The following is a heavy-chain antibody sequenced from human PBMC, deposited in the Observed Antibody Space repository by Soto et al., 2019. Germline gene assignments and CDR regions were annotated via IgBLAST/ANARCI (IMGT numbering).Heavy chain of an antibody. CDR3: ARTGSGYVYRTTDY. V-gene: IGHV4-34*01. CDR2: INHSGST. Sequence: SETLSLTCAVYGGSFSGYYWSWIRQPPGKGLEWIGEINHSGSTNYNPSLKSRVTISVDTSKNQFSLKLSSVTAADTAVYYCARTGSGYVYRTTDYWGQRTLVTVSS. J-gene: IGHJ4*02. CDR1: GGSFSGYY. D-gene: IGHD5-12*01.